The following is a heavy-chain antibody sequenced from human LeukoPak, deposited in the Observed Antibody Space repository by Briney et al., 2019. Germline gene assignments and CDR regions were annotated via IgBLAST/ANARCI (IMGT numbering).Heavy chain of an antibody. D-gene: IGHD3-22*01. CDR2: IYHSGST. V-gene: IGHV4-30-2*01. J-gene: IGHJ3*02. CDR1: GGSISSGGYS. Sequence: SQTLSLTCAVSGGSISSGGYSWSWIRQPPGKGLEWIGFIYHSGSTYYNPSLKSRLTISVDRSKNQFSLKLSSVTAADTAVYYCVRSLYYYDTSAPRAFDIWGQGTMVTVSS. CDR3: VRSLYYYDTSAPRAFDI.